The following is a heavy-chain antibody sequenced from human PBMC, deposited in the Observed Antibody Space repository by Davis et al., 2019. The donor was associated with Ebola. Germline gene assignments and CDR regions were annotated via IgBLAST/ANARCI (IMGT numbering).Heavy chain of an antibody. CDR1: GNSFTNYW. Sequence: KVSCKGSGNSFTNYWIGWVRQMPGKGLEWMGIIYTGDSDTRYSPSFRGQVTTSADKSITTAYLQWTSLKASDTAMYYCATLRRTITGMDDAFDIWGQGTMVTVSS. D-gene: IGHD1-20*01. CDR3: ATLRRTITGMDDAFDI. V-gene: IGHV5-51*01. CDR2: IYTGDSDT. J-gene: IGHJ3*02.